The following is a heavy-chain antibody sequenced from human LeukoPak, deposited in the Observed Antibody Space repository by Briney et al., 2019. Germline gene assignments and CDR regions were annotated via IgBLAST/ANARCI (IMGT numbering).Heavy chain of an antibody. V-gene: IGHV3-30*18. CDR3: AKGLGYCSGGSCYFDY. CDR1: GFTFSSYG. Sequence: GGSLRLSCAASGFTFSSYGMHWVLQAPGKGLEWVAVISYDGSNKYYADSVKGRFTISRDNSKNTLYLQMNSLRAEDTAVYYCAKGLGYCSGGSCYFDYWGQGTLVTVSS. J-gene: IGHJ4*02. D-gene: IGHD2-15*01. CDR2: ISYDGSNK.